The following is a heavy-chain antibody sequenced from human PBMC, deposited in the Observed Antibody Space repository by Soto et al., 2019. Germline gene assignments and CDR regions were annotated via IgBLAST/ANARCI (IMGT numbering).Heavy chain of an antibody. CDR3: ARDYTRWQLVRQGSPTRFDY. J-gene: IGHJ4*02. Sequence: ASVKVSCKASGYTFTSYYMHWVRQAPGQGLEWMGIINPSGGSTSYAQKFQGRVTMTGDTSTSTVYMELSSLRSEDTAVYYCARDYTRWQLVRQGSPTRFDYWGQGTLVTVSS. D-gene: IGHD6-6*01. CDR2: INPSGGST. CDR1: GYTFTSYY. V-gene: IGHV1-46*01.